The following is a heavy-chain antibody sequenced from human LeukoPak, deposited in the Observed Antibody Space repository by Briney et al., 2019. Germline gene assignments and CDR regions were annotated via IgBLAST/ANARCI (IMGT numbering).Heavy chain of an antibody. J-gene: IGHJ4*02. CDR1: GYTFTGYY. D-gene: IGHD3-22*01. Sequence: EASVKVSCKASGYTFTGYYMHWVRQAPGQGLEWMGRINPNSGGTNYAQKFQGRVTMTRDTSISTAYMELRSLRSDDTAVYYCARFEPYDHYDSSGYYYYFDYWGQGTLVTVSS. V-gene: IGHV1-2*06. CDR2: INPNSGGT. CDR3: ARFEPYDHYDSSGYYYYFDY.